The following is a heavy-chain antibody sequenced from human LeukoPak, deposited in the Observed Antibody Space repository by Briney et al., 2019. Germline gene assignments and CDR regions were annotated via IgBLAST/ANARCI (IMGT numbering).Heavy chain of an antibody. J-gene: IGHJ4*02. CDR2: IFYSGST. D-gene: IGHD3-10*01. Sequence: SETLSLTCTVSSGSISTSNYYWGWVRQPPGKALEWIGNIFYSGSTYYSPSLKSRVTISLDTSRNQFSLKLSSVTAADTAVYYCARQGRRFGAIYFDYWGQGTLVTVSS. V-gene: IGHV4-39*01. CDR1: SGSISTSNYY. CDR3: ARQGRRFGAIYFDY.